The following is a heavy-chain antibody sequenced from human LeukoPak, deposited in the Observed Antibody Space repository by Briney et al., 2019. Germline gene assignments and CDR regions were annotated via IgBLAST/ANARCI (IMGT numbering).Heavy chain of an antibody. Sequence: GGSLRLSCAASGFTFSSYAMSWVRQVPGKGLEWVSAIGGSGGSTYCADSVKGRFTISRDNSKNTLYLQMNSLRAEDTALYYCAKEYYDFWSGYYYFDYWGQGTLVTVSS. CDR3: AKEYYDFWSGYYYFDY. D-gene: IGHD3-3*01. V-gene: IGHV3-23*01. J-gene: IGHJ4*02. CDR2: IGGSGGST. CDR1: GFTFSSYA.